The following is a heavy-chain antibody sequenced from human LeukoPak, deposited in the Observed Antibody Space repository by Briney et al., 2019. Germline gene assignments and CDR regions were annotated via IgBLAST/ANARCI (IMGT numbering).Heavy chain of an antibody. Sequence: GSLRLSCAASGFTFISYSMNWVRQAPGKGLEWVSSISSSSYIYYADSVKGRFTISRDNAKNTLSLLMNSLTNEDTAVYYCGKEGDSSVHCGVFDIWGQGTMVTVSS. D-gene: IGHD3-22*01. V-gene: IGHV3-21*01. CDR1: GFTFISYS. J-gene: IGHJ3*02. CDR3: GKEGDSSVHCGVFDI. CDR2: ISSSSYI.